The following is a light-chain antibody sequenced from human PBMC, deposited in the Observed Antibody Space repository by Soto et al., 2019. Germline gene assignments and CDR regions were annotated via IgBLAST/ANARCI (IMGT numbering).Light chain of an antibody. CDR3: AAWDDSLNVLV. V-gene: IGLV1-36*01. J-gene: IGLJ2*01. Sequence: QSALTQPPSVSEAPRQRVTISCSGSSSNIGNNAVNWYQQLPGKAPKLLIYYDDLLPSGVSDRFSGSKSGTSASLAISGLQSEDEADYYCAAWDDSLNVLVFGGGTKLTVL. CDR2: YDD. CDR1: SSNIGNNA.